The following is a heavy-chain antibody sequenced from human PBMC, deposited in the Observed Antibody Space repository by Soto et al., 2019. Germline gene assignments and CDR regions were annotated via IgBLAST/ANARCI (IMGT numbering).Heavy chain of an antibody. CDR2: ILYDRSNK. J-gene: IGHJ4*02. D-gene: IGHD6-19*01. V-gene: IGHV3-30*18. CDR3: AKPTVPFGRSAVAGPFDY. Sequence: QVQLVESGGGVVQPGRSLRLSCAASGFTFSSFGMYWVRQAPGEGLEWVAVILYDRSNKYYADTVKGRFTISRDNSKNTLYLQMNSLRVEDTAVFYCAKPTVPFGRSAVAGPFDYWGRGTLVTVSS. CDR1: GFTFSSFG.